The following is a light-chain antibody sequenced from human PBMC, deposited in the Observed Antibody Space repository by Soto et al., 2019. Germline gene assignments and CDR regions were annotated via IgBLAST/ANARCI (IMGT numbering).Light chain of an antibody. J-gene: IGLJ2*01. CDR1: SSNIGAGYD. Sequence: QSVLTQPPSVSGAPGQRVTISCTGSSSNIGAGYDVHWYQQLPGTAPKLLIYGNSNRPSGVPDRFSGSKSGTSASLAITGLQAEDVADYYCQSYDSSLSGSEVVFGGGTKLTVL. CDR2: GNS. CDR3: QSYDSSLSGSEVV. V-gene: IGLV1-40*01.